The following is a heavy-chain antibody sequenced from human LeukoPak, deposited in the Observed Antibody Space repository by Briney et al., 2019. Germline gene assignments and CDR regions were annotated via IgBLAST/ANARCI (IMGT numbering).Heavy chain of an antibody. CDR1: GFTFSSYA. J-gene: IGHJ6*02. D-gene: IGHD3-22*01. CDR2: ISGSGGST. Sequence: GGSLRLSCAASGFTFSSYAMSWVRQAPGKGLEWVSAISGSGGSTYYADSVKGRFTISRDNSKNTLYLQMNSLRAEDTAVYYCARDRKNYYDSSGYYLNYYYYYGMDVWGQGTTVTVSS. V-gene: IGHV3-23*01. CDR3: ARDRKNYYDSSGYYLNYYYYYGMDV.